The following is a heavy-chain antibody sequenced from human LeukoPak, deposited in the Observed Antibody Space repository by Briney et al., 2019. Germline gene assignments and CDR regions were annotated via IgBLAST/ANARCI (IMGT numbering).Heavy chain of an antibody. CDR2: MNPNSCNT. Sequence: ASVKVSCKASGYAFTSYDINWVRQATGQGLEWMGWMNPNSCNTGYAQKFQGRVTMTRNTSISTAYMELSSLRSEDTAVYYCARESGYDFWSGYYNYYYGMDVWGQGTTVTVSS. D-gene: IGHD3-3*01. J-gene: IGHJ6*02. CDR3: ARESGYDFWSGYYNYYYGMDV. CDR1: GYAFTSYD. V-gene: IGHV1-8*01.